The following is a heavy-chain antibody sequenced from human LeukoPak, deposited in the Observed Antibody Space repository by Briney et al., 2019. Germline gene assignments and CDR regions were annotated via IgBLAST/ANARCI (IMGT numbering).Heavy chain of an antibody. D-gene: IGHD4-17*01. CDR3: AGAGHYGDYHPFDY. Sequence: PGGSLRLSCAASGFTVSSNYMSWVRQAPGKGLEWVSIIYSGGSTYYADSVKGRFTISRDNSKNTLYLQMNSLRAEDTAVYYCAGAGHYGDYHPFDYWGQGTLVTVSS. CDR1: GFTVSSNY. J-gene: IGHJ4*02. CDR2: IYSGGST. V-gene: IGHV3-53*01.